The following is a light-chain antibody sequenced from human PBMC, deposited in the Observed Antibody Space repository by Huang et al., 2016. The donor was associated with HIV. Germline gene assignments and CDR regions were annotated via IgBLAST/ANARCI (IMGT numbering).Light chain of an antibody. J-gene: IGKJ4*01. CDR3: QQAHTFPLT. V-gene: IGKV1D-12*01. Sequence: DIQMTQSPSSVSASVGDRVTITWRASQGISTWLGWYQQKPGRAPKFLIYGASELQPGVPSRCSGSGSGTDFTLTISSLQPEDFATYYCQQAHTFPLTFGGGTKVEMK. CDR2: GAS. CDR1: QGISTW.